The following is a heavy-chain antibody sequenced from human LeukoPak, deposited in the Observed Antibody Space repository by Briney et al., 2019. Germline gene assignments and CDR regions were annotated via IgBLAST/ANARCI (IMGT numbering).Heavy chain of an antibody. CDR2: MYYSGSA. Sequence: SETLSLTCAVSGGSISSSGYSWTWIRQPPGKGLQWIAYMYYSGSAYYNPSLKSRVTISVDTSKNQFSLKLSSVTAADTAVYYCARESYYYGSGTGWFDPWGQGTLVTVSS. V-gene: IGHV4-30-4*07. CDR3: ARESYYYGSGTGWFDP. D-gene: IGHD3-10*01. J-gene: IGHJ5*02. CDR1: GGSISSSGYS.